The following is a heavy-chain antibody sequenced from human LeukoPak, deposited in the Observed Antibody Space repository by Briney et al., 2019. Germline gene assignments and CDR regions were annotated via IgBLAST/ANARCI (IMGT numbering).Heavy chain of an antibody. CDR2: INSDGSST. CDR1: GFTFSSYW. Sequence: PGGSLRLSCAASGFTFSSYWMHWVRQAPGKGLVWVSRINSDGSSTSYSDSVKGRFTISRDNSKNTLYLQMNSLRAEDTAVYYCAKDRTYYDILTGPTFDPWGQGTLVTVSS. D-gene: IGHD3-9*01. CDR3: AKDRTYYDILTGPTFDP. J-gene: IGHJ5*02. V-gene: IGHV3-74*01.